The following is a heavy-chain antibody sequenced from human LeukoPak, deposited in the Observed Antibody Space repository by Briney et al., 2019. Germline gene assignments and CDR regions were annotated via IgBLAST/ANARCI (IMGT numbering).Heavy chain of an antibody. D-gene: IGHD6-19*01. Sequence: GGSLRLSCAASGFTFSSYEMNWVRQAPGKGLEWVSYISSIGSTIYYADSVKGRFTISRDNAKNSLYLQMNSLRAEDTAVYYCARAAVAGLYFDYWGQGTLVTVSS. CDR2: ISSIGSTI. V-gene: IGHV3-48*03. CDR1: GFTFSSYE. CDR3: ARAAVAGLYFDY. J-gene: IGHJ4*02.